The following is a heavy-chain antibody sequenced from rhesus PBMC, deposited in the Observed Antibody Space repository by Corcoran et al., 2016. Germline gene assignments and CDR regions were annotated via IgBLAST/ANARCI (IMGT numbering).Heavy chain of an antibody. CDR2: ITYRGGH. V-gene: IGHV4-122*02. Sequence: QVQLQESGPGLVKPSETLSLTCAVSGYSISSGYYWSWIRQPPGKGLEWIGYITYRGGHRYNPSLKSRVTISRDTSKNQFSLKLSSVTAADTAVYYCARKEYSNLLDVWGRGVLVTVSS. J-gene: IGHJ5-2*02. CDR3: ARKEYSNLLDV. CDR1: GYSISSGYY. D-gene: IGHD4-23*01.